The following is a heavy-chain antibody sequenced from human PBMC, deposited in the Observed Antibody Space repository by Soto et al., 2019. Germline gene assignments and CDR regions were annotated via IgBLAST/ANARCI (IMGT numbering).Heavy chain of an antibody. CDR3: ARYYYDSSGWFDP. V-gene: IGHV1-3*01. D-gene: IGHD3-22*01. J-gene: IGHJ5*02. Sequence: ASVKFSCKASGYTLTSYAMHWVRQAPGQRLEWMGWINAGNGNTKYSQKFQGRVTITRDTSASTAYMELSSLRSEDTAVYYCARYYYDSSGWFDPWGQGTLVTVSS. CDR1: GYTLTSYA. CDR2: INAGNGNT.